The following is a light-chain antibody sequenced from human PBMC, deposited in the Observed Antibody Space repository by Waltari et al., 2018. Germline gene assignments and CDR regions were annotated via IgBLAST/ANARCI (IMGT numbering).Light chain of an antibody. CDR1: RSDLRAYNL. J-gene: IGLJ3*02. V-gene: IGLV2-23*02. CDR3: SSYTQSRTRV. Sequence: QSALTQSVSVSGSPGPLITIPCPRTRSDLRAYNLVSWYQQLPGRAPKLILSGVTKRPSGISDRFSGSKSGNTASLTISGLQSEDEADYYCSSYTQSRTRVFGGGTKLTVL. CDR2: GVT.